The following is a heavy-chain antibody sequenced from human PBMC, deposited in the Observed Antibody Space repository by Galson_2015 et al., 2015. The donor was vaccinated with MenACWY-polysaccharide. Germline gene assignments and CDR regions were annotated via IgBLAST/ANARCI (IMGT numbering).Heavy chain of an antibody. D-gene: IGHD4-17*01. V-gene: IGHV6-1*01. CDR2: TYYRSKWYS. CDR3: ARALGTTVTLDDAFDI. J-gene: IGHJ3*02. Sequence: CAISGDSVSSNSGSWHWVRQSPSRGLEWLGRTYYRSKWYSYYGASVKGRITINPDTSKNQFSLQLNSVTPEDTAVYYCARALGTTVTLDDAFDIWGQGTMVTVSS. CDR1: GDSVSSNSGS.